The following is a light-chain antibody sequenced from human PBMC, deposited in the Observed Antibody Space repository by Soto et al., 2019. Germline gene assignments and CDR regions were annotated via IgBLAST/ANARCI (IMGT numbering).Light chain of an antibody. V-gene: IGKV3-20*01. Sequence: IVLTQSPGTLSLSPGERATLSCRASQSVTSDYLTWYQQKPGQAPRLLIYGASSRATGIPARFSGSGSGTDFTLTISRLEPEDFAVYYCQQYGSSPLTFGGGTQVEIK. CDR2: GAS. J-gene: IGKJ4*01. CDR1: QSVTSDY. CDR3: QQYGSSPLT.